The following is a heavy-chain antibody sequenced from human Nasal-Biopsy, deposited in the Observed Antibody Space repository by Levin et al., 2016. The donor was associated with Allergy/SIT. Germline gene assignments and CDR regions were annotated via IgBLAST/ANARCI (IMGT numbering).Heavy chain of an antibody. Sequence: GGSLRLSCAASGFSFNNYGMHWVRQAPGKGLEWVAVIWYDGTNKYYADSVKGRFTISRDNSKNTLYLQMNSLRADDTAVYYCARDTQPPTPCGGDCHIDAHFDYWGQGTLVTVAS. CDR1: GFSFNNYG. J-gene: IGHJ4*02. CDR3: ARDTQPPTPCGGDCHIDAHFDY. V-gene: IGHV3-33*01. D-gene: IGHD2-21*01. CDR2: IWYDGTNK.